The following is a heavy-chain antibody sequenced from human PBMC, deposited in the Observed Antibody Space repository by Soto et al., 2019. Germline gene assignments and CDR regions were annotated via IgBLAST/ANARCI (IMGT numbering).Heavy chain of an antibody. J-gene: IGHJ4*02. CDR1: GFSLSTSGVG. CDR2: IYWNDDK. V-gene: IGHV2-5*01. CDR3: ARRRGYNWNNPAFDY. Sequence: GSGPTLVNPTQTLTLTCTLSGFSLSTSGVGVGWIRQPPGKAREWLALIYWNDDKKYSPPLKSRLGITKDTFRNQVVLTMTNVDPLDTATYYCARRRGYNWNNPAFDYWGQGALVTVSS. D-gene: IGHD1-20*01.